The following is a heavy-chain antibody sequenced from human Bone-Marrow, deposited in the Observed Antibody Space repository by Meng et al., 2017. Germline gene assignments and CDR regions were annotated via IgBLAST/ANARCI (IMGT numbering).Heavy chain of an antibody. V-gene: IGHV4-61*01. Sequence: SETLSLTCTVSGGSVSSGSYYWSWIRQPPGKGLEWIGYIYYSGSTYYNPSLKSRVTISVDTSKTQFSLKLSSVTAADTAVYYCARRYIAYCGGDCYSGDAFDIWGQGTMVTVSS. CDR2: IYYSGST. CDR1: GGSVSSGSYY. D-gene: IGHD2-21*02. J-gene: IGHJ3*02. CDR3: ARRYIAYCGGDCYSGDAFDI.